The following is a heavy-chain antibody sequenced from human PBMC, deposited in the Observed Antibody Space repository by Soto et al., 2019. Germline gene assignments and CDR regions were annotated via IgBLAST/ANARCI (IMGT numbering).Heavy chain of an antibody. CDR3: ATDWGSSVWFNWFDP. CDR1: GFTFSTSG. Sequence: QVQLVESGGGVVQSGRSLRLSCAASGFTFSTSGMHWIRQAPGKGLEWVAMISHDGGATYYVDSVKGRFTISRDTDKNTLHLQMDSLTPEDSATYYCATDWGSSVWFNWFDPWGQGTLVTVSS. D-gene: IGHD2-2*01. V-gene: IGHV3-30*03. J-gene: IGHJ5*02. CDR2: ISHDGGAT.